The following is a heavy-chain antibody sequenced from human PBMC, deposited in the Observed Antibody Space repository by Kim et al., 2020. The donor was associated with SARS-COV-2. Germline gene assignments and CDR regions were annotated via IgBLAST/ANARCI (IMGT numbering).Heavy chain of an antibody. CDR1: GGSISSGGYY. J-gene: IGHJ6*04. CDR3: ARDPLMNPAPLGYYYYYGREV. CDR2: IYYSGST. Sequence: SETLSLTCTVSGGSISSGGYYWSWIRQHPGKGLEWIGYIYYSGSTYYNPSLKSRVTISVDTSKNQFSLKLSSVTAADTAVYYCARDPLMNPAPLGYYYYYGREVGGKGNTVTVSS. V-gene: IGHV4-31*03.